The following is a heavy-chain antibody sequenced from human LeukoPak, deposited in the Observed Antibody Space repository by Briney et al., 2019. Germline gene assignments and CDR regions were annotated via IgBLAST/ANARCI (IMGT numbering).Heavy chain of an antibody. CDR1: GFTFSSYW. D-gene: IGHD1-26*01. J-gene: IGHJ6*03. CDR2: IKQDGGEI. V-gene: IGHV3-7*01. Sequence: GGSLRLSCVVSGFTFSSYWMSWVRQAPGKGLEWVANIKQDGGEIYYVDSVKGRFTISRDNAKNSLYLQMNSLGPEDTAVYYCARDPYSGNYGNYYYYYMDVWGKGTTVTISS. CDR3: ARDPYSGNYGNYYYYYMDV.